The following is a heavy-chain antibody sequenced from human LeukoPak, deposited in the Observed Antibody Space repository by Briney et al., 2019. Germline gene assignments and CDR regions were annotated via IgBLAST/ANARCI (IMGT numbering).Heavy chain of an antibody. V-gene: IGHV3-20*04. Sequence: AGGSLRLSCAASGFIFDDYDMNWVRQAPGKGLEWVSHINWNGNTIGYGDSVKGRFTISRDNSKNTLYLQMGSLRAEDMAVYYCARDYRHLFSPYMDVWGKGTTVTISS. J-gene: IGHJ6*03. CDR3: ARDYRHLFSPYMDV. CDR1: GFIFDDYD. D-gene: IGHD3-16*02. CDR2: INWNGNTI.